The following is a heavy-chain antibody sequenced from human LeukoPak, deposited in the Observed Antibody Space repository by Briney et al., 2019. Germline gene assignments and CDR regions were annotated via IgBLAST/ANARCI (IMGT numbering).Heavy chain of an antibody. CDR1: GFTFSSYA. V-gene: IGHV3-48*02. D-gene: IGHD4-23*01. CDR3: ARVNLAYGGNAVSFGY. J-gene: IGHJ4*02. Sequence: PGGSLRLSCAASGFTFSSYAMTWVRQAPGKGLEWVSYISSSGSTIYYAESVKGRFTISRDNAKNSLYLQMNSLRDEDTAVYYCARVNLAYGGNAVSFGYWGQGTLVTVSS. CDR2: ISSSGSTI.